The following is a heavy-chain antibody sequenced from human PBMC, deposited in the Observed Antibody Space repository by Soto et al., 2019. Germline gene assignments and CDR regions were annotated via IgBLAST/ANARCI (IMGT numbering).Heavy chain of an antibody. D-gene: IGHD6-13*01. CDR3: ARDLYGSSGRGYYYDYMDV. J-gene: IGHJ6*03. V-gene: IGHV4-4*02. Sequence: PSETLSLTCAVSSGPVSSSNWWSWVRQPPGKGLEWIGEIYHSGSTNYNPSLKRRVTISVDKSKNQFSLKLSSVTAADTAVYYCARDLYGSSGRGYYYDYMDVWGKETTVTVSS. CDR2: IYHSGST. CDR1: SGPVSSSNW.